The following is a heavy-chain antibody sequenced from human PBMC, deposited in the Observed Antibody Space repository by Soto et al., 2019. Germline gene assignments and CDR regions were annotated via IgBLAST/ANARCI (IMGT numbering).Heavy chain of an antibody. CDR3: AKVWGATITVPYDAFDI. CDR1: GFTFSSYA. Sequence: GGSLRLSCAASGFTFSSYAMSWVRQAPGKGLEWVSAISGSGGSTYYADSVKGRFTISRDNSKNTLYLQMNSLRAEDTAVYYCAKVWGATITVPYDAFDIWGQGTMVTVSS. D-gene: IGHD5-12*01. J-gene: IGHJ3*02. CDR2: ISGSGGST. V-gene: IGHV3-23*01.